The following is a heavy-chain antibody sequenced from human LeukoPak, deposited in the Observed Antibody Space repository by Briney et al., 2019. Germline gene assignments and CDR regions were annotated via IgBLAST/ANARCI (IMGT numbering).Heavy chain of an antibody. V-gene: IGHV3-64*04. D-gene: IGHD6-19*01. CDR1: GFTLSNYA. J-gene: IGHJ4*02. Sequence: PGGSLRLSCSASGFTLSNYAMHWVRQAPGKGLEYVSGISFDGGSTYYVDSVKGRFTISRDDSKNTLYLQMNSLNTEDTAVYYCITYGSGWSLDYWGQGTLVTVSS. CDR3: ITYGSGWSLDY. CDR2: ISFDGGST.